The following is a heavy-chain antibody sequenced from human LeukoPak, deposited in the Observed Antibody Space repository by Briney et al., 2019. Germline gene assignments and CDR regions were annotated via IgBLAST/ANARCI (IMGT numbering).Heavy chain of an antibody. Sequence: PGGSLRLSCAASGFTFSSYAISWVRQAPGKGLEWVSAISGSGGSTYYADSVKGRFTIPRDNSKNTLYLQMNSLRAEDTAIYYCAKVYRPNIVVVPAAITPYWGQGTLVTVSS. CDR1: GFTFSSYA. CDR2: ISGSGGST. CDR3: AKVYRPNIVVVPAAITPY. V-gene: IGHV3-23*01. J-gene: IGHJ4*02. D-gene: IGHD2-2*01.